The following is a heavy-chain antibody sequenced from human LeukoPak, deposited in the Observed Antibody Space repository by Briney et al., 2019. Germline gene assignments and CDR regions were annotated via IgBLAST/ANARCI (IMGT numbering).Heavy chain of an antibody. Sequence: GGSLRLSCAASGFTFSSSAMNWVRQAPGKGLEWVSTISGGGGSTYYADSVKGRFTISRDNSKNTLYLQMNSLRAEDTAVYYCAKGSSSWYVPFDSWGQGTLVTVSS. CDR2: ISGGGGST. CDR3: AKGSSSWYVPFDS. V-gene: IGHV3-23*01. J-gene: IGHJ4*02. CDR1: GFTFSSSA. D-gene: IGHD6-13*01.